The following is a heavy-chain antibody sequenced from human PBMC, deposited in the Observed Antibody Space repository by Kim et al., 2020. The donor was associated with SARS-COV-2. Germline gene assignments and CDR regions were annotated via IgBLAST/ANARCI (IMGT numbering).Heavy chain of an antibody. D-gene: IGHD2-2*01. CDR2: IYPGDSDT. Sequence: GESLKISCKGSGYSFTSYWIGWVRQMPGKGLEWMGIIYPGDSDTRYSPSFQGQVTISADKSISTAYLQWSSLKASDTAMYYCARRHCSSTSCYFSSGWFDRWGQGTLVTVSS. J-gene: IGHJ5*02. V-gene: IGHV5-51*01. CDR3: ARRHCSSTSCYFSSGWFDR. CDR1: GYSFTSYW.